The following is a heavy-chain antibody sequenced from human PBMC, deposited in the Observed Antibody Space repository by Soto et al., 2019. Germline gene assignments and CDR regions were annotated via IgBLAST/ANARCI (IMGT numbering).Heavy chain of an antibody. Sequence: HPGGSLRLSCAASGFTVSSNYMSWVRQAPGKGLEWVSVIYSGGSTYYADSEKGRFTISRHHSKNTLYLQINSLRAEDTAVYYCARGTVVRGVSYAFDIWGQGTMVTVSS. CDR3: ARGTVVRGVSYAFDI. J-gene: IGHJ3*02. V-gene: IGHV3-53*04. CDR2: IYSGGST. CDR1: GFTVSSNY. D-gene: IGHD3-10*01.